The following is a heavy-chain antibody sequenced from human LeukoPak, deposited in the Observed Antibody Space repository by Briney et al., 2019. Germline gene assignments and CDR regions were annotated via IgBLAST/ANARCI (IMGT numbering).Heavy chain of an antibody. V-gene: IGHV3-30*18. Sequence: PGGSLRLSCAASGFTFSSYGMHWVRQAPGKGLEWVAVISYDGNNKYYADSVKGRFTISRDNSKNTLYLQMDNLRAEDTAVYYCAKYQRQWLPKGGFDHWGQGTLVTVSS. CDR2: ISYDGNNK. CDR1: GFTFSSYG. D-gene: IGHD6-19*01. CDR3: AKYQRQWLPKGGFDH. J-gene: IGHJ4*02.